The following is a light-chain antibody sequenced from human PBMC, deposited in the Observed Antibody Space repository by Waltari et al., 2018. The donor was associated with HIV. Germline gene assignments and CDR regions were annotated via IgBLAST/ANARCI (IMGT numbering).Light chain of an antibody. Sequence: QSLLTQPPSVSATPGQRITISCPGNKSNIGAGHDVHWYRQLPGTAPRLPQFANSNRPSGVPDRISGSKSTASASLAITGLQAEDEGYYYCQSSDIRLHGLWVFGGGTKVTVL. CDR1: KSNIGAGHD. CDR3: QSSDIRLHGLWV. J-gene: IGLJ3*02. V-gene: IGLV1-40*01. CDR2: ANS.